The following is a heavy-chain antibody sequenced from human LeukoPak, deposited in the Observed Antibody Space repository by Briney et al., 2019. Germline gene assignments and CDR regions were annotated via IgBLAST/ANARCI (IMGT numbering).Heavy chain of an antibody. CDR2: IYYSGST. V-gene: IGHV4-39*02. J-gene: IGHJ5*02. CDR1: DGSISSSSYY. D-gene: IGHD6-19*01. Sequence: SETLSLTCTVSDGSISSSSYYWGWIRQPPGKGLEWIGSIYYSGSTYYNPSLKSRVTISVDTSKNQFSLKLSSVTAADTAVYYCARDRDYSSGWFDPWGQGTLVTVSS. CDR3: ARDRDYSSGWFDP.